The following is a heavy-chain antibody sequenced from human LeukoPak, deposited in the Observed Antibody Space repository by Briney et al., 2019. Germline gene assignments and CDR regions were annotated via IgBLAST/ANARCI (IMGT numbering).Heavy chain of an antibody. CDR2: IIPIFGTA. CDR3: ARGFVVVPAATGDYYYYMDV. V-gene: IGHV1-69*05. Sequence: SVKVSCKASGGTFSSHAISWMRQAPGQGLESMGGIIPIFGTANYAQKFQGRGTVTTDESTSTAYMELSSLRSEDTAVYYCARGFVVVPAATGDYYYYMDVWGKGTTVTVSS. CDR1: GGTFSSHA. D-gene: IGHD2-2*01. J-gene: IGHJ6*03.